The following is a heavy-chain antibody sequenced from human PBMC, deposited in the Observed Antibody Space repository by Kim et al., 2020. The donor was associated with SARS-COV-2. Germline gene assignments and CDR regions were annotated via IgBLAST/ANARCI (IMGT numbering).Heavy chain of an antibody. CDR3: ARKAYCGGDCYSPAYYFDY. CDR2: INHSGST. V-gene: IGHV4-34*01. D-gene: IGHD2-21*02. J-gene: IGHJ4*02. Sequence: SETLSLTCAVYGGSFSGYYWSWIRQPPGKGLEWIGEINHSGSTNYNPSLKSRVTISVDTSKNQFSLKLSSVTAADTAVYYCARKAYCGGDCYSPAYYFDYWGQGTLVTVSS. CDR1: GGSFSGYY.